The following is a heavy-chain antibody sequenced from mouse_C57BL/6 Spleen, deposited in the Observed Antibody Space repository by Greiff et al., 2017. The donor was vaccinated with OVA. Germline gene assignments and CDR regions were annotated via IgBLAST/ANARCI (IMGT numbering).Heavy chain of an antibody. CDR1: GYTFTSYW. CDR3: ASGDYDYGSAWFAY. D-gene: IGHD2-4*01. CDR2: IYPSDSET. J-gene: IGHJ3*01. Sequence: QVQLQQPGAELVRPGSSVKLSCKASGYTFTSYWMDWVKQRPGQGLEWIGNIYPSDSETHYNQKFKDKATLTVDKSSSTAYMQLSSLTSEDSAVYYCASGDYDYGSAWFAYWGQGTLVTVSA. V-gene: IGHV1-61*01.